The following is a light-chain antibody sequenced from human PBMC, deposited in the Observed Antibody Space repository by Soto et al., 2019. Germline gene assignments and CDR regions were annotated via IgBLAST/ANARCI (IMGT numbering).Light chain of an antibody. Sequence: EVVLTQSPGTLSLSPGERATLSCRASQSVSNNYLAWYQQKPGQSPKLLIFGSSDRATAIPDRFSGSGSGTDFTPTISSLEPEDFSVYYCQQYGSSPPYTFGQGTKLEIK. CDR2: GSS. V-gene: IGKV3-20*01. CDR3: QQYGSSPPYT. J-gene: IGKJ2*01. CDR1: QSVSNNY.